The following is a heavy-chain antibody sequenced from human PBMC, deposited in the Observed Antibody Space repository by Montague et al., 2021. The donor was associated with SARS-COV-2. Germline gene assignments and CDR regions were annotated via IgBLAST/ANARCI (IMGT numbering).Heavy chain of an antibody. J-gene: IGHJ6*02. CDR2: IDWDDDK. D-gene: IGHD6-13*01. CDR1: GSSLSTSGMC. V-gene: IGHV2-70*11. CDR3: ARTSIAAAGTSLDV. Sequence: PALVKPTQTLTLTCTFSGSSLSTSGMCVSWIRQPPGKALERLARIDWDDDKYYSTSLKTRLTISKDTSKNQVVLTMTNMDPVDTATYYCARTSIAAAGTSLDVWGQGTTVTVSS.